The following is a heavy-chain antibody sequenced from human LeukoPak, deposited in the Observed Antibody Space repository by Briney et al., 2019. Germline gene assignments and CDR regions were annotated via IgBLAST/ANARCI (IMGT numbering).Heavy chain of an antibody. CDR2: ISSNGGST. V-gene: IGHV3-64D*09. CDR3: ARGWFGELLSTTRTFDY. Sequence: GGSLRLSRSASGFTFSSYAMHWVRQAPGKGLEYVSAISSNGGSTYYADSVKGRFTISRDNSKNTLYLQMSSLRAEDTAVYYCARGWFGELLSTTRTFDYWGQGTLVTVSS. CDR1: GFTFSSYA. D-gene: IGHD3-10*01. J-gene: IGHJ4*02.